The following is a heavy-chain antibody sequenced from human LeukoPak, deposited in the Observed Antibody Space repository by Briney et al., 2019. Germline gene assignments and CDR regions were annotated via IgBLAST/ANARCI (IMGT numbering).Heavy chain of an antibody. D-gene: IGHD2-21*02. CDR3: AKGFSVTT. J-gene: IGHJ5*02. Sequence: GGSLRLSCAASGFTFSSYVMSWVRQAPGKGLEWVSAISGGGGSTYYADSVKGRFTISRDNSKNTLYLQMDSLRAEDTALYYCAKGFSVTTWGQGTLVTVSS. V-gene: IGHV3-23*01. CDR2: ISGGGGST. CDR1: GFTFSSYV.